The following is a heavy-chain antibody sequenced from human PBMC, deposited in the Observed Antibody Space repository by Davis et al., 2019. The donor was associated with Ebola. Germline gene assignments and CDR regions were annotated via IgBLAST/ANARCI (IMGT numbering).Heavy chain of an antibody. CDR1: GFTFSSYW. Sequence: PGGSLRLSCAASGFTFSSYWMSWVRQAPGKGLEWVANIKQDGSEKYYVDSVKGRFTISRDNSKNTLYLQMSSLRSEDTAVYYCARDHWDFWSGYYGYWGQGTLVTVSS. V-gene: IGHV3-7*01. CDR3: ARDHWDFWSGYYGY. D-gene: IGHD3-3*01. J-gene: IGHJ4*02. CDR2: IKQDGSEK.